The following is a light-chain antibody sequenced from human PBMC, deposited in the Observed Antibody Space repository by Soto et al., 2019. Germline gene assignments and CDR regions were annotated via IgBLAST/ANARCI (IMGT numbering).Light chain of an antibody. CDR2: EVS. CDR3: SSHTSTSPYV. CDR1: SSDVSGYNY. J-gene: IGLJ1*01. V-gene: IGLV2-14*01. Sequence: QSVLTQPASVSGSLGQSITICCTGTSSDVSGYNYVSWYQQYPGKAPKFMIYEVSNRPSGVSNRFSGSKSGNTASLTISGLQAEDEADYYCSSHTSTSPYVFGTGTKLTVL.